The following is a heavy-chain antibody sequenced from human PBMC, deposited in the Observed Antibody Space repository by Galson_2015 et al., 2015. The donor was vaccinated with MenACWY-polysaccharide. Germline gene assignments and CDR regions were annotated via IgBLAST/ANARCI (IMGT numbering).Heavy chain of an antibody. Sequence: SLRLSCAASGFSFSAYGMSWVRQAPGRELEWVSGSGSGGGLYYADSVKGRFTVSRDNSKNTLYLQMNNLRAEDTAVYYCAKVGPRSSWTMGLDYWGQGTLVTVSS. J-gene: IGHJ4*02. CDR2: SGSGGGL. V-gene: IGHV3-23*01. CDR3: AKVGPRSSWTMGLDY. CDR1: GFSFSAYG. D-gene: IGHD6-13*01.